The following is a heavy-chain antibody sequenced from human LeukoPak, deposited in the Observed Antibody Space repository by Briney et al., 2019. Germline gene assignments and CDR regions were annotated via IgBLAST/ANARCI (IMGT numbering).Heavy chain of an antibody. CDR2: IKPDGSEE. CDR1: GFTFSIYW. J-gene: IGHJ4*02. CDR3: ATEGIVGGGAHFDY. D-gene: IGHD1-26*01. V-gene: IGHV3-7*01. Sequence: GGSLRLSCAASGFTFSIYWMSWVRQAPGKGLEWVANIKPDGSEEYYVDSVKGRFTISRDNVKDSLYLQMNSLRAEDTAVYYCATEGIVGGGAHFDYWGQGTLVTVSS.